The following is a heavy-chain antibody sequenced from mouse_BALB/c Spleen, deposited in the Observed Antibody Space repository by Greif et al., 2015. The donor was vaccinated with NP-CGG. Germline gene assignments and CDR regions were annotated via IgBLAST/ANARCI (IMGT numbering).Heavy chain of an antibody. CDR1: GFSVCSYP. V-gene: IGHV5-6-4*01. Sequence: DVKLVESGGGLVKPGGSLKLSCAASGFSVCSYPLSWVRQTPEKRLEWVAIISSGGSYPSYPDSVKGRFTISRDNAKNTLYLQMSSLKSEDTAMYYCTRDRGTTGDYWGQGTTLTVSS. CDR2: ISSGGSYP. CDR3: TRDRGTTGDY. D-gene: IGHD1-1*01. J-gene: IGHJ2*01.